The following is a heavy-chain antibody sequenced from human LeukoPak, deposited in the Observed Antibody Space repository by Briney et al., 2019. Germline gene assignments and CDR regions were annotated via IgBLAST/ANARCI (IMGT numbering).Heavy chain of an antibody. Sequence: GGSLRLSCAASGFTFDDYAMHWVRQAPGKGLEWVSGISWNSGSIGYADSVKGRFTISRDNAKNTLYLQMNSLRAEDTALYYCGRDRDWGAFDPWGQGTPVTVPS. J-gene: IGHJ5*02. D-gene: IGHD3/OR15-3a*01. CDR3: GRDRDWGAFDP. CDR2: ISWNSGSI. V-gene: IGHV3-9*01. CDR1: GFTFDDYA.